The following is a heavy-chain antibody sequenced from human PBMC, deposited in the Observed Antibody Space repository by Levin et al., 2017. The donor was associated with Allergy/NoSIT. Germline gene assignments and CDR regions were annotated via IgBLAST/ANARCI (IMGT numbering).Heavy chain of an antibody. D-gene: IGHD3-16*01. CDR2: IIPKSGAT. V-gene: IGHV1-2*02. CDR3: AREGGAFER. CDR1: GYTFTGNY. J-gene: IGHJ3*01. Sequence: ASVKVSCKASGYTFTGNYLHWVRQAPGQGLEWMGWIIPKSGATNYAQEFQGRVTMTRDTSISTGYMELSSLRSDDTAVYYCAREGGAFERWGQGTMVIVSS.